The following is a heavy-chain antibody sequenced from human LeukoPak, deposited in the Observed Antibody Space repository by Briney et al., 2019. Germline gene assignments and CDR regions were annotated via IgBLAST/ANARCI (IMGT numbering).Heavy chain of an antibody. CDR2: IKQDGSEK. CDR3: AKDQVVKAYH. D-gene: IGHD3-22*01. V-gene: IGHV3-7*03. CDR1: GFTFSSYA. Sequence: GGSLRLSCAASGFTFSSYAMSWVRQAPGKGLEWVANIKQDGSEKYYVDSVKGRFTISRDNSKNTLYLQMNSLRAEDTAVYYCAKDQVVKAYHWGQGTLVTVSS. J-gene: IGHJ5*02.